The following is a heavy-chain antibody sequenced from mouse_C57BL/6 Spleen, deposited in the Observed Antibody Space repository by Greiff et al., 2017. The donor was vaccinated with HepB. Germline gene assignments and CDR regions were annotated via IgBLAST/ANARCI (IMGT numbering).Heavy chain of an antibody. D-gene: IGHD1-1*01. J-gene: IGHJ3*01. Sequence: QVQLQQPGAELVRPGSSVKLSCKASGYTFTSYWMDWVKQRPGQGLEWIGNIYPSDSETNYNQKFKDKATLTVDKSSSKAYMQLSSLTSEDSAVYYCARTTTVVAKGFAYWGQGTLVTVSA. CDR3: ARTTTVVAKGFAY. CDR1: GYTFTSYW. V-gene: IGHV1-61*01. CDR2: IYPSDSET.